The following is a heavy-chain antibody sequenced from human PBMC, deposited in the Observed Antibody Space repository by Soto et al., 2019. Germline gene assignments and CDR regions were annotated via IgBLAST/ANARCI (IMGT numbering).Heavy chain of an antibody. CDR3: ARVPELSWFDP. V-gene: IGHV4-39*07. CDR2: IYYCGST. J-gene: IGHJ5*02. Sequence: SETLSLTCTVSGGSISGSSYYWGWIRQPPGKGLEWIGSIYYCGSTYYNPSLKSRVTISVDTSKNQFSLELSSLRSEDTAVYYCARVPELSWFDPWGQGTLVTVSS. D-gene: IGHD1-7*01. CDR1: GGSISGSSYY.